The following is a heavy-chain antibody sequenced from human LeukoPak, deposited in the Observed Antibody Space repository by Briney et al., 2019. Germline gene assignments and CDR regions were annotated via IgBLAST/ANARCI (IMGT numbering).Heavy chain of an antibody. CDR1: GLNFSNSW. D-gene: IGHD5-12*01. CDR2: MYGDMRDI. J-gene: IGHJ5*02. V-gene: IGHV3-74*01. Sequence: GGSLRPSCEASGLNFSNSWMHWVRQIPGKGLVWVSRMYGDMRDISYADSVKGRFTISRDNAKNTVYLQMNSLRGEDTAVYYCARDLGLRGSTWGQGTLVTVSS. CDR3: ARDLGLRGST.